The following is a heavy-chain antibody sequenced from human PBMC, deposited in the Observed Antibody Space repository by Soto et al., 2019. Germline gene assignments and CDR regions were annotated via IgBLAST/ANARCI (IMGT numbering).Heavy chain of an antibody. CDR1: GFIFSGYA. CDR2: ITDGGADR. CDR3: AKGSTGSRPYFFDY. J-gene: IGHJ4*02. V-gene: IGHV3-23*01. Sequence: GSLRLSCAASGFIFSGYAMSWVRQAPGKGLEWVSDITDGGADRYHADSVKGRFTISRDNTKNTLYLQMNSLGAEDTAVYYCAKGSTGSRPYFFDYWGQGTLVTVSS. D-gene: IGHD1-1*01.